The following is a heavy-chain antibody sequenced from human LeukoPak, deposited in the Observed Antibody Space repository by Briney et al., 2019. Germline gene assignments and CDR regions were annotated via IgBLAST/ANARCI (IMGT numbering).Heavy chain of an antibody. D-gene: IGHD3-22*01. J-gene: IGHJ3*02. CDR2: IYYSGST. V-gene: IGHV4-39*01. CDR1: GGSISGSSYY. Sequence: SETLSLTCTVSGGSISGSSYYWGWIRQPPGKGLEWIGSIYYSGSTYYNPSLKSRVTISVDTSKNQFSLKLSSVTAADTAVYYCHYDSSGYYQLIDDAFDIWGQGTMVTVSS. CDR3: HYDSSGYYQLIDDAFDI.